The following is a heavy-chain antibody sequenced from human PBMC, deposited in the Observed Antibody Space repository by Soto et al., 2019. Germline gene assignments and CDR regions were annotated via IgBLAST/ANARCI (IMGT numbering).Heavy chain of an antibody. CDR2: ISPHNGET. D-gene: IGHD1-26*01. V-gene: IGHV1-18*04. CDR1: GYLFTTYG. CDR3: ARRITGSYSDWCDP. Sequence: QVQLVQSGAEVKKPGASVKVSCKAAGYLFTTYGVTWVRQAPGQGLEWIGWISPHNGETKYVQKFQGRVTMTTDTSTSTAYMELKTLRSDDTAVYYCARRITGSYSDWCDPWGQGTLVTVSS. J-gene: IGHJ5*02.